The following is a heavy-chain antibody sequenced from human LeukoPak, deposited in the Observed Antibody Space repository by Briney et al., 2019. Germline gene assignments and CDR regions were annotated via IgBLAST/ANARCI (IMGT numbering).Heavy chain of an antibody. CDR1: GISFATHW. Sequence: GGSLRLSCVASGISFATHWMTWVRQAPGKGLEWVANIKQDGSDKYYVDSVKGRFTISRDNAKNSVYLQMNSLRAEDTAVYYCARDHNDAFDIWGQGTMVTVSS. V-gene: IGHV3-7*05. CDR2: IKQDGSDK. J-gene: IGHJ3*02. CDR3: ARDHNDAFDI.